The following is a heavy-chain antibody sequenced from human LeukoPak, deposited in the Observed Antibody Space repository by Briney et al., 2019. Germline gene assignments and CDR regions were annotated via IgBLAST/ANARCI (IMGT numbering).Heavy chain of an antibody. Sequence: GGSLRLSCAASGFTFSSYAMHWVRQAPGKGLEWVAVISYDGSNKYYADSVKGRFTISRDNSKNTLYLQMNSLRAEDTAVYYCARDPYSSSWYVGNWFDPWGQGTLVTVSS. J-gene: IGHJ5*02. V-gene: IGHV3-30*04. D-gene: IGHD6-13*01. CDR2: ISYDGSNK. CDR3: ARDPYSSSWYVGNWFDP. CDR1: GFTFSSYA.